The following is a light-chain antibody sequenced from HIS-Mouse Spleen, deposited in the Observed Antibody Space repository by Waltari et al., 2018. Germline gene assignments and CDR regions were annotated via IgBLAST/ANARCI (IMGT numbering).Light chain of an antibody. CDR1: QSVSSSY. CDR2: GAS. V-gene: IGKV3-20*01. J-gene: IGKJ1*01. Sequence: EIVLTQSPGTLSLSPGERATLSCMASQSVSSSYFAWYQQKPGQAPRLLIYGASSRATGIPDRFSGSGSGTDFTLTISRLEPEDFAVYYCQQYGSSPRTFGQGTKVEIK. CDR3: QQYGSSPRT.